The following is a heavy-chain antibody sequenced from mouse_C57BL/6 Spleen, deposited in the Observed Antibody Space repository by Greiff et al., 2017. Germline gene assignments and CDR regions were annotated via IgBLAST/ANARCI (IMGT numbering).Heavy chain of an antibody. CDR3: ARDRKYDYDGFAY. J-gene: IGHJ3*01. CDR2: ISYDGSN. Sequence: DVQLQESGPGLVKPSQSLSLTCSVTGYSITSGYYWNWIRQFPGNKLEWMGYISYDGSNNYNPSLKNRISITRDTSKNQFFLKLNSVTTEDTATYYCARDRKYDYDGFAYWGQGTLVTVSA. V-gene: IGHV3-6*01. D-gene: IGHD2-4*01. CDR1: GYSITSGYY.